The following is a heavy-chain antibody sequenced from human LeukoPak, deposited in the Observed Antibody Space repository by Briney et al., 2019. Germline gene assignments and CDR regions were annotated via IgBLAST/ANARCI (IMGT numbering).Heavy chain of an antibody. CDR2: ISGVGTST. V-gene: IGHV3-23*01. Sequence: GGSLRLSCAASTFTFSSYPMSWVRQAPRKGLEWVSAISGVGTSTFYADSVKGRFTISRDNSKNTLYLQMNSLRAEDTAVYYCAKGGSYYTSSWFDPWGQGTLVTVSS. CDR1: TFTFSSYP. CDR3: AKGGSYYTSSWFDP. J-gene: IGHJ5*02. D-gene: IGHD3-10*01.